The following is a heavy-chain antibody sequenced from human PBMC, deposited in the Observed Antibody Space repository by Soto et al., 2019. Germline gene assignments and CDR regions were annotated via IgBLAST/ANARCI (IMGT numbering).Heavy chain of an antibody. Sequence: SETLSLTCAVYGGSFSGYYWSWIRQPPGKGLEWIGEINHSGSTNYNPSLKSRVTISVDTSKNQFSLKLSSVTAADTAVYYCARALGEGRVAYSCYYGRGSWVQGT. CDR2: INHSGST. D-gene: IGHD2-15*01. J-gene: IGHJ6*02. V-gene: IGHV4-34*01. CDR1: GGSFSGYY. CDR3: ARALGEGRVAYSCYYGRGS.